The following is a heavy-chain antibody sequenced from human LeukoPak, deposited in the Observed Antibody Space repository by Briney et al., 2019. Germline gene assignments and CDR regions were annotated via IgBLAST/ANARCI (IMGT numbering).Heavy chain of an antibody. D-gene: IGHD6-13*01. CDR3: ARGQGIAAAGYNWFDP. CDR2: MNPNSGNT. CDR1: GYTFTSYD. Sequence: ASVKVSCKASGYTFTSYDINWVRQATGQGLEWMGWMNPNSGNTGYAQKFQGRVTMTRNTSISTAYMELSSLRSEDTAVYYCARGQGIAAAGYNWFDPWGQGTLVTVSS. V-gene: IGHV1-8*01. J-gene: IGHJ5*02.